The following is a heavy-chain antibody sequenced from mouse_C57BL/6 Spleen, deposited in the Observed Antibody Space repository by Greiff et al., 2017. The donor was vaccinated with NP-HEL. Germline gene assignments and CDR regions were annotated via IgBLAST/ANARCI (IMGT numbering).Heavy chain of an antibody. CDR2: INPGSGGT. CDR3: ARGDDYYWFAY. CDR1: GYAFTNYL. J-gene: IGHJ3*01. D-gene: IGHD2-3*01. Sequence: QVQLKQSGAELVRPGTSVKVSCKASGYAFTNYLIEWVKQRPGQGLEWIGVINPGSGGTNYNEKFQGKATLTADKSSSTAYKQRSSLTSENAAVYCGARGDDYYWFAYWGQGTLVTVSA. V-gene: IGHV1-54*01.